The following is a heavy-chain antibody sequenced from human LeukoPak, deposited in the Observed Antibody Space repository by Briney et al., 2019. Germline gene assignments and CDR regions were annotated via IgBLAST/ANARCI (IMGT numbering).Heavy chain of an antibody. Sequence: GGSLRLSCAASGFTFSSYAMSWVRQAPGKGLEWVSAISGSGGSTYYADSVKGRFTISRDNSKNTLYLQMNSLRAEGTAVYYCAKSEGDILTGYYIDWFDPWGQGTLVTVSS. V-gene: IGHV3-23*01. D-gene: IGHD3-9*01. J-gene: IGHJ5*02. CDR2: ISGSGGST. CDR1: GFTFSSYA. CDR3: AKSEGDILTGYYIDWFDP.